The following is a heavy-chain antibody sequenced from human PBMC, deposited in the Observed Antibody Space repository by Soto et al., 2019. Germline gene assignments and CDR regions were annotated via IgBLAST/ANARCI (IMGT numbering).Heavy chain of an antibody. CDR2: TYYRSTWSN. Sequence: QTLSLTCAISGDSVSSNSAAWTWIRQSPSRGLEWLGRTYYRSTWSNDYALSVKSRITINPDTYNNQFSLHLNSVTPEDPAVYYCATRISTTVTAGSFVYWGQGTLVTVSS. D-gene: IGHD6-13*01. CDR1: GDSVSSNSAA. J-gene: IGHJ4*02. CDR3: ATRISTTVTAGSFVY. V-gene: IGHV6-1*01.